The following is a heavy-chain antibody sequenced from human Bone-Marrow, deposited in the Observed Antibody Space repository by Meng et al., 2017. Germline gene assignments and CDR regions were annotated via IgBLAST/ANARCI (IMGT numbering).Heavy chain of an antibody. D-gene: IGHD6-19*01. Sequence: QCRVWRSGCEVKNPGASVKLSCEASGYSFTSCAIHWGPQAPGESLEWMGGINVGNGQTKYSARFQGRVAIARDTSANTAYMELSRLRSDDTAVYYCARGGIFGSGWYQYDYWGQGTLVTVFS. CDR1: GYSFTSCA. V-gene: IGHV1-3*01. J-gene: IGHJ4*02. CDR3: ARGGIFGSGWYQYDY. CDR2: INVGNGQT.